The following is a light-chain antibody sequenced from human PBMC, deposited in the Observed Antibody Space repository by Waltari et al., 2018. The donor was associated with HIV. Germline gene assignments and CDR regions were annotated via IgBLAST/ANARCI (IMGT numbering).Light chain of an antibody. CDR2: STD. J-gene: IGLJ3*02. CDR3: ALYMGSGSWV. CDR1: AGSVSPNHY. V-gene: IGLV8-61*01. Sequence: QTVVTQESSFSVSPGGTVTLTCGLSAGSVSPNHYPSWYQQTPGQAPRTLIYSTDSRSSGVPDRFSGSILGNKAALTITGAQADDEFYYYCALYMGSGSWVFGGGTKLTVL.